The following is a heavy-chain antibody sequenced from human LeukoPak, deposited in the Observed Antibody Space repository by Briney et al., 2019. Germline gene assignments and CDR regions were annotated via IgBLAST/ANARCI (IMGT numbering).Heavy chain of an antibody. CDR1: GYSISSGY. J-gene: IGHJ4*02. Sequence: ETLSLTCAVSGYSISSGYFWGWIRQPPGKGLEWLAYINQDGSDKTYVDSVKGRFTISRDNAKNSLYLQMDSLRAEDTAVYYCASRVSDYWGQGTLVIVSP. V-gene: IGHV3-7*01. D-gene: IGHD3-10*01. CDR3: ASRVSDY. CDR2: INQDGSDK.